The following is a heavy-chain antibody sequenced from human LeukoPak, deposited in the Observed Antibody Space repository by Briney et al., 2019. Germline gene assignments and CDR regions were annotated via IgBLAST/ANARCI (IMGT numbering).Heavy chain of an antibody. D-gene: IGHD1-26*01. Sequence: GGSLRLSCAPSGFTFSAYKMHWVRQAPGKGLEWISYISTGGSIKYYADSVKGRFTISRDNAKNSLYLQMNSLRAEDMALYYCAREGEYSGSSWSFDSWGQGTQVTVSS. J-gene: IGHJ4*02. CDR2: ISTGGSIK. CDR1: GFTFSAYK. CDR3: AREGEYSGSSWSFDS. V-gene: IGHV3-48*03.